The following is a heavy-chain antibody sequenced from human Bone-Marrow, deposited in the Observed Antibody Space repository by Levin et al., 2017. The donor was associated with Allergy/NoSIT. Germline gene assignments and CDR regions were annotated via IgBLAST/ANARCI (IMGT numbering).Heavy chain of an antibody. J-gene: IGHJ6*01. D-gene: IGHD3-9*01. CDR2: LHSGDNS. V-gene: IGHV3-53*01. Sequence: QSGGSLRLSCAASGFTVSSDYMTWVRQAPGKGLEWVSGLHSGDNSYYADFVKGRFTISRDNSKNTVFLEMNNLRAEDTAVYYCARAHFDILPGHYQDYFGLDVWGQGTTVTVSS. CDR1: GFTVSSDY. CDR3: ARAHFDILPGHYQDYFGLDV.